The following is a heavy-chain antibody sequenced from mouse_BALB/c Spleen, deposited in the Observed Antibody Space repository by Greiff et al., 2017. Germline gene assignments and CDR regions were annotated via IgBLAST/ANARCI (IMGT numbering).Heavy chain of an antibody. D-gene: IGHD1-1*01. J-gene: IGHJ1*01. CDR1: GFTFSSYA. V-gene: IGHV5-9-4*01. CDR2: ISSGGSYT. CDR3: ARRTTVGYFDV. Sequence: EVKVVESGGGLVKPGGSLKLSCAASGFTFSSYAMSWVRQSPEKRLEWVAEISSGGSYTYYPDTVTGRFTISRDNAKNTLYLEMSSLRSEDTAMYYCARRTTVGYFDVWGAGTTVTVSS.